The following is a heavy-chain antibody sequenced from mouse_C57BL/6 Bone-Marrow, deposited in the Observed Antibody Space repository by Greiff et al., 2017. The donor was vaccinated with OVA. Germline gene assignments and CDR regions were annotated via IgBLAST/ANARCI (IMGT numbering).Heavy chain of an antibody. CDR3: ARTHYFDY. J-gene: IGHJ2*01. V-gene: IGHV1-76*01. CDR1: GYTFTDYY. CDR2: IYPGSGNT. Sequence: QVQLQQSGAELVRPGASVKLSCKASGYTFTDYYINWVKQRPGQGLEWIARIYPGSGNTNYNEKFKGKATLTAEKSSSTAYMQLSSLTSEDSAVYFCARTHYFDYWGQGTTLTVSS.